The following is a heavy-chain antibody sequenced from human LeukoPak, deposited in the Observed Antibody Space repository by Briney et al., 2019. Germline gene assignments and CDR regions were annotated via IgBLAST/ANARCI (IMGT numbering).Heavy chain of an antibody. Sequence: ASVKVSCKASGYTFTGYYMHWVRQAPGQGLDWMAWINPNSGGTNYAQKFQGTVTMTRDTSISTAYMELSRLRSDDTAVYYCARGGEGAAIDYFDYWGQGTLVTVSS. CDR1: GYTFTGYY. J-gene: IGHJ4*02. CDR3: ARGGEGAAIDYFDY. V-gene: IGHV1-2*02. D-gene: IGHD3-10*01. CDR2: INPNSGGT.